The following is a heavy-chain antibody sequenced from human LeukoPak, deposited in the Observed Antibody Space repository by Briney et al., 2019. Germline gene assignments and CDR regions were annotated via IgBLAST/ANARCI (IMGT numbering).Heavy chain of an antibody. D-gene: IGHD3-22*01. CDR2: ISSSSSYT. CDR3: ARDSDSSGYLRVWDW. Sequence: GGSLRLSCAASGFTFSDYYMSWMRPAPGKGLEWVSYISSSSSYTNYTDSVKGRFTISRDNAKKSLYLQMNSLGAEDTAVYYWARDSDSSGYLRVWDWWGQGTLVTVSS. J-gene: IGHJ4*02. CDR1: GFTFSDYY. V-gene: IGHV3-11*06.